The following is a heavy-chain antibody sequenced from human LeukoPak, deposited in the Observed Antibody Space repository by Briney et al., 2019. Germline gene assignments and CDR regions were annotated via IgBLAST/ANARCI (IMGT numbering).Heavy chain of an antibody. Sequence: SVKVSCKASGGTFSSYAISWVRQAPGQGLEWMGGIIPIFGTANYAQKFQGRVTITTDESTSTAYMELSSLRSEDTAVYYCARARKYEFDQGYFDYWGQGTLVTVSS. D-gene: IGHD3-3*01. CDR3: ARARKYEFDQGYFDY. J-gene: IGHJ4*02. V-gene: IGHV1-69*05. CDR1: GGTFSSYA. CDR2: IIPIFGTA.